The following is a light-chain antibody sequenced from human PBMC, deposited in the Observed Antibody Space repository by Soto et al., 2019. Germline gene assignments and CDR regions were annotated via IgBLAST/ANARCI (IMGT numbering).Light chain of an antibody. CDR2: GAS. CDR1: QSITFNF. CDR3: HQYDNSSPEST. V-gene: IGKV3-20*01. Sequence: EIVLTQSPGTLSLSPGERATLSCRASQSITFNFLAWYQQKPGQAPRLLIYGASSRVTSIPDRFSGSGSGTEFTLTTSRLEPEDFAVYCCHQYDNSSPESTFGHGTKLDIK. J-gene: IGKJ2*01.